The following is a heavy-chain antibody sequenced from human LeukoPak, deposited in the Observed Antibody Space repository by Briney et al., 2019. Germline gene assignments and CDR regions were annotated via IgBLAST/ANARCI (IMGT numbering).Heavy chain of an antibody. CDR1: GVTLSSYA. Sequence: GGSLRLSCAASGVTLSSYAMSWARQAPGKGLEWVSGISSSGSGGSTNYADSVQGRFTISRDNSKNTLYLQINSLRAEDTAVYFCAKGVTTVSDRPDYWGQGTLVTVSS. J-gene: IGHJ4*02. D-gene: IGHD4-11*01. V-gene: IGHV3-23*01. CDR2: ISSSGSGGST. CDR3: AKGVTTVSDRPDY.